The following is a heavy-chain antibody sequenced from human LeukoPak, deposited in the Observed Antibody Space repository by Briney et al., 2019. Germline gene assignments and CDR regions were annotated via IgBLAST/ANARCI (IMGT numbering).Heavy chain of an antibody. CDR1: GGSISSGSYY. Sequence: PSQTLSLTCTVSGGSISSGSYYWRWIRQPAGKGLEWIGRIYTSGSTNYNPSLKSRVTISVDTSKNQFSLKLSSVTAADTAVYYCARAVGITIGFDPWGQGTLVTVSS. V-gene: IGHV4-61*02. J-gene: IGHJ5*02. CDR2: IYTSGST. CDR3: ARAVGITIGFDP. D-gene: IGHD3-3*01.